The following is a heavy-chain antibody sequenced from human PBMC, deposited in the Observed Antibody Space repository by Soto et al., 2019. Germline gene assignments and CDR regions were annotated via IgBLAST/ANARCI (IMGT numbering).Heavy chain of an antibody. D-gene: IGHD3-10*01. CDR1: GFPFSSYW. Sequence: GGSLSLSCAASGFPFSSYWMSWVRQAPGKGLEWVANIKQDGGERYCVDSVKGRFTISRDNAKNSLFLQMNSLRADDTAVYYCARGVSSVNAFDIWGQGTMVTVSS. CDR2: IKQDGGER. CDR3: ARGVSSVNAFDI. V-gene: IGHV3-7*01. J-gene: IGHJ3*02.